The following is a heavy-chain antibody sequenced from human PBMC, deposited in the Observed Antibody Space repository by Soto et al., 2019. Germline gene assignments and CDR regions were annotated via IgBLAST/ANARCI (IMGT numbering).Heavy chain of an antibody. CDR3: ARDLYGDYYYYGMDV. D-gene: IGHD4-17*01. J-gene: IGHJ6*02. CDR2: IYYSGST. V-gene: IGHV4-31*03. CDR1: GGSISSGGYY. Sequence: NPSETLSLTCTVSGGSISSGGYYWSWIRQHPGKGLEWIGYIYYSGSTYYNPSLKSRVTISVDTSKNQFSLKLSSVTAADTAVYYCARDLYGDYYYYGMDVWGQGTTVTVSS.